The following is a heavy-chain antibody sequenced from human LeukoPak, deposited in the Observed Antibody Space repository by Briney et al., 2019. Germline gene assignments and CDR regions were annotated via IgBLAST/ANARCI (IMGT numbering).Heavy chain of an antibody. D-gene: IGHD6-13*01. CDR3: ARELAGGAAGFDY. CDR2: IYYSGST. J-gene: IGHJ4*02. Sequence: PSETLSLTCTVSGGSISSYYWSWIRQPPGKGLEWIGYIYYSGSTNYNPSLKSRVTISVDTSKNQFSLKLSSVTAADTAVYHCARELAGGAAGFDYWGQGTLVTVSS. CDR1: GGSISSYY. V-gene: IGHV4-59*01.